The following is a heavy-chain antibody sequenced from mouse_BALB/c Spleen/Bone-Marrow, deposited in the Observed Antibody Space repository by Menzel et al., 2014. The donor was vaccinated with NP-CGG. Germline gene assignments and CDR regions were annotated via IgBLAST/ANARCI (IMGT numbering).Heavy chain of an antibody. CDR1: GFAFSSYD. CDR2: ISSGGSYT. V-gene: IGHV5-9*02. D-gene: IGHD2-10*01. Sequence: DVMLVESGGGLVKPGGSLKLPCAASGFAFSSYDMSWVRQTPEKRLEWVATISSGGSYTYYPDSVKGRFTISRDNARNTLYLQMSSLRSEDTALYYCARHRAAYYGNLYAMDYWGQGTSVTVSS. CDR3: ARHRAAYYGNLYAMDY. J-gene: IGHJ4*01.